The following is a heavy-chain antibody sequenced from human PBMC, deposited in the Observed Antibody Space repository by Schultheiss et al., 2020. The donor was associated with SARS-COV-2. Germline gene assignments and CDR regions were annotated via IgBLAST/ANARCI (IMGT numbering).Heavy chain of an antibody. Sequence: SETLSLTCTVSGGSISSSSYYWGWIRQPPGKGLEWIGSIYYSGSTYYNPSLKSRVTISVDTSKNQFSLKLSSVTAADTAVYYCARLGGYSSSWYFDYWGQGTLATVPS. CDR1: GGSISSSSYY. CDR2: IYYSGST. J-gene: IGHJ4*02. CDR3: ARLGGYSSSWYFDY. V-gene: IGHV4-39*01. D-gene: IGHD6-13*01.